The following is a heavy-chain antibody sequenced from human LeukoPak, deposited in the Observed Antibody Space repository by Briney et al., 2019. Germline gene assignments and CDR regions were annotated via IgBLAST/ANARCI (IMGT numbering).Heavy chain of an antibody. D-gene: IGHD5-18*01. V-gene: IGHV1-8*01. CDR2: MNPNSGNT. J-gene: IGHJ4*02. CDR3: ARTVRYKKVLDLYYFDY. CDR1: GYTFTSYD. Sequence: ASVKVSFKASGYTFTSYDINWVRQATGQGLEWMGWMNPNSGNTGYAQKFQGRVTMTRNTSVSTAYMELSSLRSEDTAVYYCARTVRYKKVLDLYYFDYWGQGTLVTVSS.